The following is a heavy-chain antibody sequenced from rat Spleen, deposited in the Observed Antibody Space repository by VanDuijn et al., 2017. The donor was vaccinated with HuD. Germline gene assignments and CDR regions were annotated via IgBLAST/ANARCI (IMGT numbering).Heavy chain of an antibody. V-gene: IGHV5-25*01. CDR1: GFTFSSFA. CDR2: ITSGGSNT. J-gene: IGHJ2*01. D-gene: IGHD1-10*01. Sequence: EVQLVESGGGLVQPGRSLKLSCAASGFTFSSFAMAWVRQAPKKGLEWVATITSGGSNTYYPDSVKGRFTISRDNAKSTLYLQMDSLRSEDTATYYCAKITTYYFDYWGQGVMVTVSS. CDR3: AKITTYYFDY.